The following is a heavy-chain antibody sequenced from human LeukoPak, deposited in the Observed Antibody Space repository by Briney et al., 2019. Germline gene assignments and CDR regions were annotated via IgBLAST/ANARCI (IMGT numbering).Heavy chain of an antibody. Sequence: ASVKVSCKASGYTFTSYGISWVRQAPGQGLEWMGWISAYNGNTNYAQKLQGRVTMTTDTSTSTAYMELRSLRSDDTAVYYCARVTIPIVVVPAAIRVPDYWGQGTQVTVSS. J-gene: IGHJ4*02. V-gene: IGHV1-18*01. CDR1: GYTFTSYG. D-gene: IGHD2-2*02. CDR2: ISAYNGNT. CDR3: ARVTIPIVVVPAAIRVPDY.